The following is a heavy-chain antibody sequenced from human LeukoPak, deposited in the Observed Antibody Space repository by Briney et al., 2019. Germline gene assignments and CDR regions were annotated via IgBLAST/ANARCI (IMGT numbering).Heavy chain of an antibody. CDR2: INSDGSST. CDR3: ARGPQRGAAANYYGMDV. J-gene: IGHJ6*02. Sequence: GGPLRLSCAPSGFTLSNYWMHWVRQAPGKGLVWVSRINSDGSSTSHADSVKGRFTISRDNAKSTLYLQMNSLRSEDTAVYYCARGPQRGAAANYYGMDVWGQGTTVTVSS. V-gene: IGHV3-74*01. D-gene: IGHD2-2*01. CDR1: GFTLSNYW.